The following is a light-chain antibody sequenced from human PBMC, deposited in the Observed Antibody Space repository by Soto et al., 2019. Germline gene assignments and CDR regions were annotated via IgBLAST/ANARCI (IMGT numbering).Light chain of an antibody. CDR3: QHYNNWPPWT. J-gene: IGKJ1*01. CDR2: GAS. V-gene: IGKV3-15*01. Sequence: ERVMTQSPATLSVSPGERATLSCRASQSVSNNFAWYQQKPGQAPRLLIYGASTRGTGITARFSGSGSGTEFTLTISRLQSEDVGVYYCQHYNNWPPWTFGQGTKVQIK. CDR1: QSVSNN.